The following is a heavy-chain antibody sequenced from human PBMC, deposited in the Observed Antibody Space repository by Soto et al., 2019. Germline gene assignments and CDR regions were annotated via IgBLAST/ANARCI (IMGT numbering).Heavy chain of an antibody. CDR2: IKEDGSEK. J-gene: IGHJ4*02. Sequence: EVQLVESGGDLVQPGGSLRLSCAASGFIFRNYWMTWVRQAPGKGLEWVATIKEDGSEKYYADSLKGRFTISRDNAENSLYVQMNSLRAEDTAVYFCVRARVDYWGQGTLVTVSS. CDR1: GFIFRNYW. D-gene: IGHD6-13*01. CDR3: VRARVDY. V-gene: IGHV3-7*04.